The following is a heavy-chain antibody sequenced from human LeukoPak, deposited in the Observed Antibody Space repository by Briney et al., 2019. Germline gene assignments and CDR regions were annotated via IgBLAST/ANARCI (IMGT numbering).Heavy chain of an antibody. D-gene: IGHD6-19*01. Sequence: GGSLRLSCAASGFTLSSYRMHWVRQAPGKGLVWVSRINSDGSSTSYADSVQGRFTISRHNAKNTRYLQTNSLRAEDTAVYYCARLTPVAVAGTRLGKIYYDMDVWGKGTTVTVSS. V-gene: IGHV3-74*01. J-gene: IGHJ6*03. CDR3: ARLTPVAVAGTRLGKIYYDMDV. CDR2: INSDGSST. CDR1: GFTLSSYR.